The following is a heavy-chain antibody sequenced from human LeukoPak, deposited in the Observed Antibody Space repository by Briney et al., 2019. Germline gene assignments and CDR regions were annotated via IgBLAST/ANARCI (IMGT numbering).Heavy chain of an antibody. CDR1: GGSISSYY. J-gene: IGHJ4*02. CDR2: IYYSGST. CDR3: AREILYDSTGYYL. V-gene: IGHV4-59*01. D-gene: IGHD3-22*01. Sequence: SETLSLTCTVSGGSISSYYWSWIRQPPGKGLEWIGYIYYSGSTNYNPSLKSRVTISVDTSKNQFSLKLSSVTAADTAVYYCAREILYDSTGYYLWGQGTLVTVSS.